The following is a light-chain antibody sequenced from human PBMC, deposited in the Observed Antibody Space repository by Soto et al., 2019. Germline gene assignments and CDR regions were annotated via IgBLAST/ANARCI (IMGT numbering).Light chain of an antibody. V-gene: IGLV2-14*01. Sequence: QSALTQAASVSGSPGQSITISCTGASSDIGDHKSISWYQHHPGKAPKLMIYEVNNRPSGVSSRFSGSRSGNTASLTISGLPAEDEAHYCCSSSTDTSMLFGGGTQLTVL. CDR3: SSSTDTSML. CDR2: EVN. J-gene: IGLJ2*01. CDR1: SSDIGDHKS.